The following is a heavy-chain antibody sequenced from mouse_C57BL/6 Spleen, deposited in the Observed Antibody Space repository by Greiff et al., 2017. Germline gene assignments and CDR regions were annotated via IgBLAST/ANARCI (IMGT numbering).Heavy chain of an antibody. D-gene: IGHD1-1*01. Sequence: DVMLVESGGGLVKPGGSLKLSCAASGFTFSSYAMSWVRQTPEKRLEWVATISDGGSYTYYPDNVKGRFTISRDNAKNNLYLQMSHLKSEDTAMYYCAREGGDYYGSSHWYFDVWGTGTTVTVSS. CDR1: GFTFSSYA. CDR3: AREGGDYYGSSHWYFDV. V-gene: IGHV5-4*01. CDR2: ISDGGSYT. J-gene: IGHJ1*03.